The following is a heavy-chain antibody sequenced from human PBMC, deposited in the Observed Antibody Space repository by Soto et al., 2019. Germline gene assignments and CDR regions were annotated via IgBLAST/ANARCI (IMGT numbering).Heavy chain of an antibody. CDR2: IYYSGST. D-gene: IGHD5-18*01. Sequence: SETLSLTCTVPDGSISSSSYYWGWIRQPPGKGLEWIGSIYYSGSTYYNPSLKSRVTISVDTSKNQFSLKLSSVTAADTAVYYCARNDVDTAMVKGFDLWGRGTLVTVSS. CDR1: DGSISSSSYY. J-gene: IGHJ2*01. CDR3: ARNDVDTAMVKGFDL. V-gene: IGHV4-39*01.